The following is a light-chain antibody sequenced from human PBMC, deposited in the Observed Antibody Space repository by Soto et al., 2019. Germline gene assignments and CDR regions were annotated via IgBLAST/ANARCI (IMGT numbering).Light chain of an antibody. CDR3: QQHGDSPPVT. CDR2: VAS. J-gene: IGKJ2*01. Sequence: EIVLTQSQGTLSFSPGETATLSCRASQSVSSSYLAWYQHKPGQAPRLLIYVASSRATAIPDRFSGSCSGTDFTLTISRLEPEDYAVYYCQQHGDSPPVTFGQGTKLEIK. CDR1: QSVSSSY. V-gene: IGKV3-20*01.